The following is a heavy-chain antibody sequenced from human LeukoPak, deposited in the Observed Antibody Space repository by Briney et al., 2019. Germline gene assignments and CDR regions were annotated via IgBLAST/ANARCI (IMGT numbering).Heavy chain of an antibody. J-gene: IGHJ2*01. CDR2: VRSDGSDK. CDR3: ARAAYSSTWYSRYFDL. D-gene: IGHD6-13*01. CDR1: GFTFTYYG. Sequence: GGSLRLSCGASGFTFTYYGMHWVRQAPGKGLEWVTFVRSDGSDKYYADSVKGRFTFSRENAKNSLYLQMNSLRAGDTAVYYCARAAYSSTWYSRYFDLWGRGTLVTVSS. V-gene: IGHV3-30*02.